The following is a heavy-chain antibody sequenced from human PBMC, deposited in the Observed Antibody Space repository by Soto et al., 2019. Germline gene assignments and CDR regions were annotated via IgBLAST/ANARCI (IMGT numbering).Heavy chain of an antibody. V-gene: IGHV3-21*01. CDR2: ISSSSSYI. D-gene: IGHD2-21*01. J-gene: IGHJ6*03. CDR3: ARNQIPNYYSYYMDV. Sequence: PGGSLRLSCAASGFTFSSYSMNWVRQAPGKGLEWVSSISSSSSYIYYADSVKGRFTISGDNAKNSLYLQMNSLRAEDTAVYYCARNQIPNYYSYYMDVWGKGITVTVSS. CDR1: GFTFSSYS.